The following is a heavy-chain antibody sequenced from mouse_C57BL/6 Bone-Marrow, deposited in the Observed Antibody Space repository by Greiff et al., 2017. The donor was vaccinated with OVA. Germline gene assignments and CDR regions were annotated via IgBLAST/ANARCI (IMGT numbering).Heavy chain of an antibody. V-gene: IGHV14-2*01. CDR3: ASPYYYGSSYEYFDV. CDR2: IDPEDGET. J-gene: IGHJ1*03. D-gene: IGHD1-1*01. CDR1: GFNIKDYY. Sequence: EVMLVESGAELVKPGASVKLSCTASGFNIKDYYMHWVKQRPEQGLEWIGGIDPEDGETEYAPKFQGKATITADTSSTTAYLQLSSLTSEDTSVYSCASPYYYGSSYEYFDVWGTGTTVTVSS.